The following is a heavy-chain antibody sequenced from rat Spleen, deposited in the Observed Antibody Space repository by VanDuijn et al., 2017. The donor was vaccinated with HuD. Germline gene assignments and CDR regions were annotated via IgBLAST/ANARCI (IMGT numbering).Heavy chain of an antibody. CDR3: ARGPYYYFDY. J-gene: IGHJ3*01. Sequence: QVQLMESGPGLVQPSETLSLTCTVSGFSLTSYNVHWVRQPPGKGLEWMGVMWSGGSTDYNSALKSRLSISRDTSKNQVFLKMNSLQSEDTTTYYCARGPYYYFDYWGQGTLVTVSS. CDR1: GFSLTSYN. CDR2: MWSGGST. V-gene: IGHV2-45*01. D-gene: IGHD1-5*01.